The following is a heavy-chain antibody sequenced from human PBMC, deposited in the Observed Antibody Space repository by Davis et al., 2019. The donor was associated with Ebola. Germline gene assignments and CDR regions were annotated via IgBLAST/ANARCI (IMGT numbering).Heavy chain of an antibody. V-gene: IGHV3-23*01. D-gene: IGHD2-2*01. CDR2: ISGSGTTT. Sequence: PGGSLRLSCAASGFTFSSYAMGWVRQAPGKGLEWVSAISGSGTTTYYADSVKGRFTISRDNAKNSLYLQMNSLRAEDTAVYYCARPRAGIVVVPAADDAFDIWGQGTMVTVSS. J-gene: IGHJ3*02. CDR1: GFTFSSYA. CDR3: ARPRAGIVVVPAADDAFDI.